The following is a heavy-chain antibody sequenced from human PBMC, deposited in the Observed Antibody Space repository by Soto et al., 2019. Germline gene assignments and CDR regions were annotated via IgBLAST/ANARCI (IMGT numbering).Heavy chain of an antibody. Sequence: QVQLVQSGAEVKKPGSSVNISCKASGGTFGSYSITWVRQAPGQGLEWRGMIIPIIGIANDAQKLQGRLKLPADTSTGTAYMELGSLRSDDTAMYYCARTDRYYGLDVWGQGTTVTVSS. CDR3: ARTDRYYGLDV. CDR2: IIPIIGIA. CDR1: GGTFGSYS. J-gene: IGHJ6*02. V-gene: IGHV1-69*02.